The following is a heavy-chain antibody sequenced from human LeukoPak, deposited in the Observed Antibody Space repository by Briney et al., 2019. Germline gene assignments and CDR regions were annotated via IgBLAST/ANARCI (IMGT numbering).Heavy chain of an antibody. CDR2: ITGSGDST. D-gene: IGHD2-2*01. CDR1: GFTFSSYA. CDR3: AKDRVCSTTSCQFAY. V-gene: IGHV3-23*01. J-gene: IGHJ4*02. Sequence: GGSLRLSCAASGFTFSSYAMSWVRQAPGKGLEWVSSITGSGDSTSYADSVKGRFTISRDNSQNTLYLQMNSLRVEDTALYYCAKDRVCSTTSCQFAYWGQGTLVTVSS.